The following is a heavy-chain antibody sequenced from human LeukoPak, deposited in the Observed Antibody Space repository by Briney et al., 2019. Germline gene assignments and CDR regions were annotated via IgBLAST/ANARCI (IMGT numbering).Heavy chain of an antibody. D-gene: IGHD3-22*01. J-gene: IGHJ4*02. CDR1: GGSITSSY. V-gene: IGHV4-59*01. CDR3: ASHYLYGSSPVGY. CDR2: IYYSGST. Sequence: SETLSLTCTVSGGSITSSYWSWLRQPPGKTLEWIGYIYYSGSTNYNPSLKSRVTMSVDTSKKQFSLNLSTVTAEDTALYYWASHYLYGSSPVGYWGQGTLVTVSS.